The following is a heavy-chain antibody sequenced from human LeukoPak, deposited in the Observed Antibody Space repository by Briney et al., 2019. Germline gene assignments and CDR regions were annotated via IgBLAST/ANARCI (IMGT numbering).Heavy chain of an antibody. J-gene: IGHJ3*02. CDR3: ARGRNYDFWSGYYMSHAFDI. CDR2: INHSGST. Sequence: PSETLSLTCTVSGGSISSYYWSWIRQPPGKGLEWIGEINHSGSTNYNPSLKSRVTISVDTSKNQFSLKLSSVTAADTAVYYCARGRNYDFWSGYYMSHAFDIWGQGTMVTVSS. D-gene: IGHD3-3*01. V-gene: IGHV4-34*01. CDR1: GGSISSYY.